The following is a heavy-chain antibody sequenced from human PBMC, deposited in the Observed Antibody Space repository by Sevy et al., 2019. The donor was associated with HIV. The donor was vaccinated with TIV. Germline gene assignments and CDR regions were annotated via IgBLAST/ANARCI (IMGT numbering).Heavy chain of an antibody. J-gene: IGHJ5*02. D-gene: IGHD2-2*01. CDR2: IYTSGST. CDR3: AREGSTWAGWFDP. V-gene: IGHV4-61*02. Sequence: SETLSLTCTVSGGSISSGSYYWSWIRQPAGKGLEWIGRIYTSGSTNYNPSLKSRVAISVDTSKNQFSLKLSSVTAADTAVYYCAREGSTWAGWFDPGGQGTLVTVS. CDR1: GGSISSGSYY.